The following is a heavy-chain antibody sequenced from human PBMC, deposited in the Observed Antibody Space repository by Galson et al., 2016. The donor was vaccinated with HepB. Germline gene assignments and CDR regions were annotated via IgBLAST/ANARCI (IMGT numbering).Heavy chain of an antibody. J-gene: IGHJ4*02. Sequence: QSGAEVKKPGASVKVSCKASGGTFSSFAINWVRQAPGQGLEWMGGIIPMFGTPNYAQRFRGRVTITADESTGTAYMELSSLRSQDTAVYYCASHTRGQYDSGRYEFNFWGQGTLVTVSS. CDR2: IIPMFGTP. D-gene: IGHD3-10*01. V-gene: IGHV1-69*13. CDR1: GGTFSSFA. CDR3: ASHTRGQYDSGRYEFNF.